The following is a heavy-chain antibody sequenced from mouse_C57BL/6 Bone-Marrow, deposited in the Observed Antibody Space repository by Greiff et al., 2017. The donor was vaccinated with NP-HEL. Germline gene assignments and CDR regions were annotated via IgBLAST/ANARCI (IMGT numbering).Heavy chain of an antibody. CDR3: ARCDGYYVFAD. CDR1: GYAFSSYW. D-gene: IGHD2-3*01. Sequence: QVQLQQSGAELVKPGASVKISCKASGYAFSSYWMNWVKQRPGQGLEWIGQIYPGDGDTNYNGKFKGKATLTADKSSSTAYMQLSSLTSEGAAVCVCARCDGYYVFADWGQGTLVTVSA. V-gene: IGHV1-80*01. CDR2: IYPGDGDT. J-gene: IGHJ3*01.